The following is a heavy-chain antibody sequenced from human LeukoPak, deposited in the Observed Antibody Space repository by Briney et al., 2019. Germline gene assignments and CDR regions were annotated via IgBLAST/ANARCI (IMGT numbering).Heavy chain of an antibody. CDR2: IYTSGST. CDR3: ARKRPWGLSRYFDY. D-gene: IGHD7-27*01. CDR1: GGSISSSSYY. Sequence: SETLSLTCTVSGGSISSSSYYWSWIRQPAGKGLEWIGRIYTSGSTNYNPSLKSRVTISLDTSKNQFSLKLSSVTAADTAAYYCARKRPWGLSRYFDYWGQGTLVTVSS. J-gene: IGHJ4*02. V-gene: IGHV4-61*02.